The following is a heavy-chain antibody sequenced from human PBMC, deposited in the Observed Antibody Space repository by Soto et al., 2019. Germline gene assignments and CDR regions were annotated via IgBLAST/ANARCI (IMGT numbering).Heavy chain of an antibody. CDR2: ISAYNGNT. CDR1: GYTFTSYG. CDR3: ASDWAAAAPFDY. V-gene: IGHV1-18*01. J-gene: IGHJ4*02. D-gene: IGHD6-13*01. Sequence: QVQLVQSGAEVKKPGASVKVSCKASGYTFTSYGIRWVRQAPGQGLEWMGWISAYNGNTNYAQKLQGRVTMTTDTSTSTADMELRSLRSDDTAVYYCASDWAAAAPFDYWGQGTLVTVSS.